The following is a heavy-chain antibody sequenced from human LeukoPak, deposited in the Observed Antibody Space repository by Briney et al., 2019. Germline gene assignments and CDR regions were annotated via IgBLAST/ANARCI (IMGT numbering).Heavy chain of an antibody. CDR3: ASLGDSSGWYGAFDI. D-gene: IGHD6-19*01. CDR2: IYYSGST. V-gene: IGHV4-39*07. CDR1: GGSISSSSYY. J-gene: IGHJ3*02. Sequence: SETLSLTCTVSGGSISSSSYYWGWIRQPPGKGLEWIGSIYYSGSTYYNPSLKSRFIISVDTSKNQFSLKLSSVTAADTAVYYCASLGDSSGWYGAFDIWGQGTMVTVSS.